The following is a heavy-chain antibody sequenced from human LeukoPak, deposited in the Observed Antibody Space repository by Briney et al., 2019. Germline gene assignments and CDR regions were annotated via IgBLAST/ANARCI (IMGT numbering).Heavy chain of an antibody. V-gene: IGHV3-64*01. CDR2: ISSNGGST. Sequence: GGSLRPSCAASGFTFSSYAMHWVRQAPGKGLEYVSAISSNGGSTYYANSVKGRFTISRDNSKNTLYLQMGSLRAEDMAVYYCASWHDWGQGTLVTVSS. CDR1: GFTFSSYA. CDR3: ASWHD. J-gene: IGHJ4*02.